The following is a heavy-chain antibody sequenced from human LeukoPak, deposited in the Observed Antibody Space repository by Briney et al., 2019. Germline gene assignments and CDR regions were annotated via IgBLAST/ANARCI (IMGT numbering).Heavy chain of an antibody. J-gene: IGHJ4*02. CDR3: ARVGGSGWYRNFDY. CDR1: GYSISSGYH. V-gene: IGHV4-38-2*01. Sequence: PSETLSLTCVVSGYSISSGYHWGWIRQPPGKGLEWIGSVYRSGSTYYNPSLKSRVTISVDTSKNQISLKVRSVTAADTAVYYCARVGGSGWYRNFDYWGQGTLVTVSS. D-gene: IGHD6-19*01. CDR2: VYRSGST.